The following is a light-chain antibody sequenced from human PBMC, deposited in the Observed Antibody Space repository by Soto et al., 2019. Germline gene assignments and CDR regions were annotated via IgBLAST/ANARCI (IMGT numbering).Light chain of an antibody. Sequence: DIQMTLSPSTLSASVGDRVTITCRASQSVSTWLAWYQQKPGKAPHLLIFKASTLESGVPSRFSGSGSGTEFTLTITSLQPDDFATYYCQQYNVHSPWTFGQGTKVEIK. V-gene: IGKV1-5*03. CDR2: KAS. CDR1: QSVSTW. J-gene: IGKJ1*01. CDR3: QQYNVHSPWT.